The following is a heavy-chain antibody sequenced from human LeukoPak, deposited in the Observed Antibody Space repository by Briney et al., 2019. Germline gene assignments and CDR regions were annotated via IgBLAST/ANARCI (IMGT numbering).Heavy chain of an antibody. J-gene: IGHJ4*02. Sequence: SETLSLTCAVYGGSFSGYYWNWIRQPPGKGLEWIGEINHSGSTNYNPSLKSRVTISVDTSKNQFSLKLSSVTAADTAVYYCARGRRSARLAAALGFWGQGALVTVSS. CDR1: GGSFSGYY. V-gene: IGHV4-34*01. D-gene: IGHD6-13*01. CDR3: ARGRRSARLAAALGF. CDR2: INHSGST.